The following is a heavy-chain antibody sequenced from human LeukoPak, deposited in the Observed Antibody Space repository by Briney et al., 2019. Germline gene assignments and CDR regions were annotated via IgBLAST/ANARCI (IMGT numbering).Heavy chain of an antibody. Sequence: GGSLRLSCVGSGLTFSSYAMSWVRQTPGKGLEWVSTISGSGGSTYYVDSVKGRFTISRDNSKNTLYLQMNSLRAEDTAVYYCVNSITVGGRGRGYWGQGTLVTVSS. J-gene: IGHJ4*02. CDR1: GLTFSSYA. CDR3: VNSITVGGRGRGY. D-gene: IGHD6-19*01. CDR2: ISGSGGST. V-gene: IGHV3-23*01.